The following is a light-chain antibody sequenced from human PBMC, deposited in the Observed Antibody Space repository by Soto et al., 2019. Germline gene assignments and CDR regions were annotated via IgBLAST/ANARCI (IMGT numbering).Light chain of an antibody. V-gene: IGLV1-51*01. CDR1: TSNIGSNY. Sequence: QSVLTQPPSVSAPRGQKVTISCSGSTSNIGSNYVSWYQHLPGTAPKLLIYDNDKRPSGIPDRFSGSKSGTSATLGITGLQTGDEADYYCATWDSSLIAGVFGGGTKLTVL. CDR3: ATWDSSLIAGV. CDR2: DND. J-gene: IGLJ2*01.